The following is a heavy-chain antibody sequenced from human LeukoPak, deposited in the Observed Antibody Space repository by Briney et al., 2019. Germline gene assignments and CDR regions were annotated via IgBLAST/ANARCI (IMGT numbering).Heavy chain of an antibody. V-gene: IGHV5-51*01. CDR2: IYPSDSDI. CDR1: GYSFSTYW. J-gene: IGHJ3*02. D-gene: IGHD3-10*01. Sequence: GDSLKISCKGSGYSFSTYWIGWVRQMPGKGLEWMGIIYPSDSDIRYSPSFQGQVIISADKSISTAYLVWSRLKASDTAMYYCARPYSSTMVRGVTSPLDIWGQGTMVTVSS. CDR3: ARPYSSTMVRGVTSPLDI.